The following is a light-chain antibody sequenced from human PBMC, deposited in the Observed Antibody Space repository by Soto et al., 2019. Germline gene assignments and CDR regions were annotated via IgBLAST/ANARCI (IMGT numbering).Light chain of an antibody. Sequence: EIVLTQSPGTLSLSPGERATLSCRASQSVSSSYLAWYQQKPGQAPRLLIYGASSRATGIPDRFSGSGSGTDVTLTISRLEPEDFPVYYCQQYGSSPLTFGGGTKVEIK. V-gene: IGKV3-20*01. CDR2: GAS. CDR1: QSVSSSY. CDR3: QQYGSSPLT. J-gene: IGKJ4*01.